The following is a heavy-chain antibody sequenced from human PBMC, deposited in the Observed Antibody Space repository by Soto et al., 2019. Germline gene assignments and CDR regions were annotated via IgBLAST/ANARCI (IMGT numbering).Heavy chain of an antibody. CDR3: ATIVGGTTPY. CDR2: ISSSSSYI. J-gene: IGHJ4*02. V-gene: IGHV3-21*01. Sequence: EVQLVESGGGLVKPGGSLRLSCAASGFTFSSYSMNWVRQAPGKGLEWVSSISSSSSYIYYADSVKGRFTISRDNAKNSLYLQMNSLRTEDTAVYYCATIVGGTTPYWGQGTLVTVSS. CDR1: GFTFSSYS. D-gene: IGHD1-26*01.